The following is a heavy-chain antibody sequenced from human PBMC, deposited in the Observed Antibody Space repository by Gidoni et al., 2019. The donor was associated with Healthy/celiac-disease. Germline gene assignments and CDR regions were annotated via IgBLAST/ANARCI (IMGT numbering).Heavy chain of an antibody. J-gene: IGHJ6*03. CDR1: GYTFTSYY. CDR2: INPSGGST. Sequence: QVQLVQSGAEVKKPGASVKVSCKASGYTFTSYYMHWVRQAPGQGLEWMGIINPSGGSTSYAQKFQGRVTMTRDTSTSTVYMELSSLRSEDTAVYYCARGYYGSGSYYAYYYXDXWGKXTTVTVS. D-gene: IGHD3-10*01. CDR3: ARGYYGSGSYYAYYYXDX. V-gene: IGHV1-46*01.